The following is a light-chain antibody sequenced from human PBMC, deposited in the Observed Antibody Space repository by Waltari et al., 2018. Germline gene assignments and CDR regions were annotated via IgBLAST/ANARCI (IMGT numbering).Light chain of an antibody. J-gene: IGLJ2*01. Sequence: QSVLTQPPSVSAAPGQKVTISCSGSSSNIGNYYVSWYHQPPGTAPQPLIYANKKRPSGIPDRFSASKSGTSATLGITGLQIGDEADYYCATWDNSLSDVVFGGGTKLTVL. CDR1: SSNIGNYY. CDR3: ATWDNSLSDVV. CDR2: ANK. V-gene: IGLV1-51*01.